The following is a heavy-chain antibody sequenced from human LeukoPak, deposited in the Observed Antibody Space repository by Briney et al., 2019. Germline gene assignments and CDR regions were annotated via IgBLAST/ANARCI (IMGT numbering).Heavy chain of an antibody. CDR3: ARVMTTVTTNNWFDP. Sequence: PGGSLRLSCAASGFTFSSYSRNWVRQAPGKGREWVSSISSSSSYIYYADSVKARFTISRDNAKNSLYLQMNSLRAEDTAVYYCARVMTTVTTNNWFDPWGQGTLVTVSS. CDR1: GFTFSSYS. J-gene: IGHJ5*02. D-gene: IGHD4-11*01. CDR2: ISSSSSYI. V-gene: IGHV3-21*01.